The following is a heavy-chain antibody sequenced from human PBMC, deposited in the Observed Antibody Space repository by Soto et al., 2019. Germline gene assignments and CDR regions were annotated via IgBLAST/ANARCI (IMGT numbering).Heavy chain of an antibody. J-gene: IGHJ4*02. CDR1: GGSFSGYY. V-gene: IGHV4-34*01. Sequence: PSETLSLTCAVYGGSFSGYYWSWIRQPPGKGLEWIGEINHSGSTNYNPSLKSRVTISVDTSKNQFSLKLSSVTAADTAVYYCARAYRGSTSPRKRPKQQLATTYFDYWGQGTLVTVSS. CDR3: ARAYRGSTSPRKRPKQQLATTYFDY. D-gene: IGHD6-13*01. CDR2: INHSGST.